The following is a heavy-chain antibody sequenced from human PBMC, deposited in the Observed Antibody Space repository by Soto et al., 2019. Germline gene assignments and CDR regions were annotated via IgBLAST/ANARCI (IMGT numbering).Heavy chain of an antibody. Sequence: QITLKESGPTLVKPTQTLTLTCTFSGFSLSTTGVGVGWIRQPPGKALEWLALIYWDDDKRYSPSLKSRLTINNDTDKTPVFLPMTVVDPMDTATYYCPTVRLGDGYNFAYWGQGTLVTVSS. CDR1: GFSLSTTGVG. V-gene: IGHV2-5*02. CDR2: IYWDDDK. D-gene: IGHD5-12*01. CDR3: PTVRLGDGYNFAY. J-gene: IGHJ4*02.